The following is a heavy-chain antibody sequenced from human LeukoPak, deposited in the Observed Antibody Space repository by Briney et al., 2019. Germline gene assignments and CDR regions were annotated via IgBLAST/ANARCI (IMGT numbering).Heavy chain of an antibody. CDR3: ARGPYSSGWYYFDY. CDR2: ISGSGSSI. J-gene: IGHJ4*02. CDR1: GFTFSNHE. Sequence: GGSLRLSCPASGFTFSNHEMNWVRQAPGKGLEWVLYISGSGSSIYYADSVKGRFTISRDNAKNSLYLQMNSLRAEYTAVYYCARGPYSSGWYYFDYWGQGTLVTVSS. D-gene: IGHD6-19*01. V-gene: IGHV3-48*03.